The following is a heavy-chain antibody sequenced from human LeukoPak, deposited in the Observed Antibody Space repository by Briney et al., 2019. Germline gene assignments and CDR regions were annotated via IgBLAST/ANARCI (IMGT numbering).Heavy chain of an antibody. D-gene: IGHD3-3*01. J-gene: IGHJ4*02. V-gene: IGHV1-2*02. CDR3: AAITYYDFWSGYRILDY. CDR1: GYTFTGYY. CDR2: INPNSGGT. Sequence: GAPVKVSCKASGYTFTGYYMHWVRQAPGQGLEWMGWINPNSGGTNYAQKFQGRVTMTRDTSISTAYMELSRLRSDDTAVYYCAAITYYDFWSGYRILDYWGQGTLVTVSS.